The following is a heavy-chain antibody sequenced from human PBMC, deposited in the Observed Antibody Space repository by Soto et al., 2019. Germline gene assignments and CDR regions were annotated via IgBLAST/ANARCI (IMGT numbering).Heavy chain of an antibody. CDR1: GDSVSSNSAA. Sequence: SQTLSLTCAISGDSVSSNSAAWNWIRQSQSRGLEWLGRAYYRSQWYYDSAVSVRSRITVIPDTSKNQFSLQLNSVTPEDTALYYCTKQKGDSGTYNGMDVWGQGTTVTVS. CDR3: TKQKGDSGTYNGMDV. CDR2: AYYRSQWYY. V-gene: IGHV6-1*01. J-gene: IGHJ6*02. D-gene: IGHD1-26*01.